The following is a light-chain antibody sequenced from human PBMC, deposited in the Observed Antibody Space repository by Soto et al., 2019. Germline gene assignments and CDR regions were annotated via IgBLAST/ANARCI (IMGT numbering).Light chain of an antibody. Sequence: DIQMTQSPSTLSSSLGDRVTITCRASQSISSWLAWYQQKPGKAPKLLIYKASSLESGVPSRFSGSGSGTEFTLTISSMTPDDFATYYCQQYNSYPTFGQGTKVDIK. V-gene: IGKV1-5*03. CDR2: KAS. CDR3: QQYNSYPT. CDR1: QSISSW. J-gene: IGKJ1*01.